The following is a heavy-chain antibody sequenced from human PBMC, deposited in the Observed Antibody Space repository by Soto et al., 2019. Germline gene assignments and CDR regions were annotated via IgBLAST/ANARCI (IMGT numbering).Heavy chain of an antibody. D-gene: IGHD3-22*01. Sequence: EVQLLESGGGLVQPGGSLRLSCGASGFTFSSYDMSWVRQAPGKGLEWVSVISDSADTTHYVDSVKGRFTISRDNSNNTLYLQMNSQRAEDTAVYYCAKERTSSGYFDYWGQGTLVTVSS. V-gene: IGHV3-23*01. CDR1: GFTFSSYD. CDR3: AKERTSSGYFDY. CDR2: ISDSADTT. J-gene: IGHJ4*02.